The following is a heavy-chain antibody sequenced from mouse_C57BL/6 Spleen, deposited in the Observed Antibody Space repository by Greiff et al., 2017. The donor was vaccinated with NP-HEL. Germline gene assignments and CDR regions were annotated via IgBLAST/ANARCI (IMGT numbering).Heavy chain of an antibody. CDR3: ARWDYYGSREDYFDY. Sequence: VQLQQSGAELARPGASVKLSCKASGYTFTSYGISWVKQRTGQGLEWIGEIYPRSGNTYYNEKFKGKATLTADKSSSTAYMELRSLTSEDSAVYFCARWDYYGSREDYFDYWGQGTTLTVSS. V-gene: IGHV1-81*01. CDR2: IYPRSGNT. D-gene: IGHD1-1*01. CDR1: GYTFTSYG. J-gene: IGHJ2*01.